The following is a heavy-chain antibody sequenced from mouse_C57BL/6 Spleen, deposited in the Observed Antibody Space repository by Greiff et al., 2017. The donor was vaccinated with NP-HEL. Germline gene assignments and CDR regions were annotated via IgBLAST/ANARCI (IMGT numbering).Heavy chain of an antibody. CDR1: GFTFSDYY. CDR3: AREWGAFDY. J-gene: IGHJ2*01. V-gene: IGHV5-16*01. CDR2: INYDGSST. Sequence: EVQLVESEGGLVQPGSSMKLSCTASGFTFSDYYMAWVRQVPEKGLEWVANINYDGSSTYYLDSLKSRFIISRDNAKNILYLQMSSLKSEDTATYYCAREWGAFDYWGQGTTLTVSS.